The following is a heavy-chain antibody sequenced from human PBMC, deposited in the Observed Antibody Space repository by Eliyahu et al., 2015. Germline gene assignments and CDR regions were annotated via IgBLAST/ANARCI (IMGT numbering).Heavy chain of an antibody. CDR2: IYPGDXDT. CDR3: ARPKRSSGWYNAFDI. CDR1: GYXXTSYW. V-gene: IGHV5-51*01. J-gene: IGHJ3*02. D-gene: IGHD6-19*01. Sequence: EVQLVQSGAEVKKPGESLXISCKXSGYXXTSYWIGWVRQMPGKGLEWMGIIYPGDXDTRYSPSFQGQVTISADKSISTAYLQWSSLKASDTAMYYCARPKRSSGWYNAFDIWGQGTMVTVSS.